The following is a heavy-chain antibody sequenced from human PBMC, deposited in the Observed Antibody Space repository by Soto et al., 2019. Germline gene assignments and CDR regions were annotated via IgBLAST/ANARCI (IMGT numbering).Heavy chain of an antibody. CDR2: IKQDGSEK. Sequence: PGGSLSLSCAASGFTFSSYWMSWVRQAPGKGLEWVANIKQDGSEKYYVDSVKGRFTISRDNAKNSLYLQMNSLRAEDTAVYYCARVLGEVVTYSPYYYYYYMDVWGKGTTVTVSS. CDR1: GFTFSSYW. V-gene: IGHV3-7*01. CDR3: ARVLGEVVTYSPYYYYYYMDV. J-gene: IGHJ6*03. D-gene: IGHD3-22*01.